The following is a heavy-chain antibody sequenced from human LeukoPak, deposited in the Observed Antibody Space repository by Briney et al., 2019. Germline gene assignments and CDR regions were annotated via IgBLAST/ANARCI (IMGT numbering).Heavy chain of an antibody. D-gene: IGHD3-22*01. V-gene: IGHV4-39*07. J-gene: IGHJ4*02. Sequence: SETLSLTCTVSGGSISSSSYYWGWIRQPPGKGLEWIGSIYYSGSTYYNPSLKSRVTISVDTSKNQFSLKLSSVTAAYKGVYYCARVNFDYYDSSGYSYRFDYWGQGTLVTVSS. CDR1: GGSISSSSYY. CDR2: IYYSGST. CDR3: ARVNFDYYDSSGYSYRFDY.